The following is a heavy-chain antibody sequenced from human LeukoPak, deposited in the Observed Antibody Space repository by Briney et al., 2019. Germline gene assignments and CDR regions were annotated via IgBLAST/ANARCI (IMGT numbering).Heavy chain of an antibody. CDR2: ISSTGNTI. J-gene: IGHJ6*02. V-gene: IGHV3-11*01. Sequence: GGSLRLSCAASGFIFSAYCMSWTRQAPGKGMEWISYISSTGNTIYYADSVKGRFTISRDNAKNSVYLQMNSLRAEDTAVYYCARDVPFGGVSGQGTTVTVSS. CDR1: GFIFSAYC. CDR3: ARDVPFGGV. D-gene: IGHD3-10*01.